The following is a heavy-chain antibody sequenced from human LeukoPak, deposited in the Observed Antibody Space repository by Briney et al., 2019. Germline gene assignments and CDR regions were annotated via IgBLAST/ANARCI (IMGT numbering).Heavy chain of an antibody. CDR2: IIPIFGTA. CDR1: GGTFSSYA. J-gene: IGHJ3*02. V-gene: IGHV1-69*01. CDR3: ACGNRLVRTVYYYDSSGYYWGAFYI. D-gene: IGHD3-22*01. Sequence: SVKVSCKASGGTFSSYAISLVRQAPGQGLEWMGGIIPIFGTANYAQKFQGRVTITADESTSTAYMELSSLRSEDTAVYYCACGNRLVRTVYYYDSSGYYWGAFYIWGQGTMVTVSS.